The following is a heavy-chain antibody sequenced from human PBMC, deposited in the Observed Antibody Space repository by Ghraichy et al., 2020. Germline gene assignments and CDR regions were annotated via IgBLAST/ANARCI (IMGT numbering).Heavy chain of an antibody. CDR2: IGTAGDT. Sequence: AGSLRLSCAASGFTFSSYDMHWVRQATGKGLEWVSAIGTAGDTYYPGSVKGRFTISRENAKNSLYLQMNSLRAEDTAVYYCARTGFRNYYYGMDVWGQGTTVTVSS. D-gene: IGHD3-3*01. CDR1: GFTFSSYD. J-gene: IGHJ6*02. CDR3: ARTGFRNYYYGMDV. V-gene: IGHV3-13*01.